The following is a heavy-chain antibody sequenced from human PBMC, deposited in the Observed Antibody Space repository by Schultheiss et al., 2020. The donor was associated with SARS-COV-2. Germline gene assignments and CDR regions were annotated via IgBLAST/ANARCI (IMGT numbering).Heavy chain of an antibody. CDR2: INPSGDST. D-gene: IGHD6-13*01. J-gene: IGHJ4*02. CDR3: ASSSSWYTLSFDY. V-gene: IGHV1-46*01. Sequence: ASVKVSCKASGYTFTSYYMHWVRQAPGQGLERMGIINPSGDSTSYAQKFQGRVTMTRDTSTSTVYMELSSLRSEDTAVYYCASSSSWYTLSFDYWGQGTLVTVSS. CDR1: GYTFTSYY.